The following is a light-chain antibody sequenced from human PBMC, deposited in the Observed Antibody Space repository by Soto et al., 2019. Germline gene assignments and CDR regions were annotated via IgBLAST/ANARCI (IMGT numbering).Light chain of an antibody. V-gene: IGKV3-11*01. CDR2: DAS. CDR3: QQYVNWCKT. CDR1: QSVTTY. J-gene: IGKJ1*01. Sequence: EVVLTQSPATLSLSPGERATLSCRASQSVTTYLAWYQQKPGQAPRLLIYDASTRATGIPARFSGTGFGTDFTLTIGSLEPEDFAVYYCQQYVNWCKTFGHVTKVDSK.